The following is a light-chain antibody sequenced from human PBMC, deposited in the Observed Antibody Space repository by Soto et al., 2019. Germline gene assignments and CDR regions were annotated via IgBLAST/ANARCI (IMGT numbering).Light chain of an antibody. CDR1: QSVSTSY. J-gene: IGKJ1*01. V-gene: IGKV3-20*01. CDR3: QQYGSSPRT. Sequence: EIVLTQSPGTLSLSPGERATLSCRASQSVSTSYLAWYQQKPGQAPRLLIYGASSRDTGIADRFSGSGSGTDFTLTISRLEPEDFAVYYCQQYGSSPRTFGQGTKVEIK. CDR2: GAS.